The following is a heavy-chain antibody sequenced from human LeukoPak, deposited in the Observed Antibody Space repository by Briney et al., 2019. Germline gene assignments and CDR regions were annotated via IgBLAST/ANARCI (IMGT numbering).Heavy chain of an antibody. J-gene: IGHJ4*02. CDR1: GGTFSSYT. D-gene: IGHD5-18*01. V-gene: IGHV1-69*02. CDR2: IIPILGIA. CDR3: AKGGAMVATIDY. Sequence: SVKVSCKASGGTFSSYTISWVRQAPGQGLEWMGRIIPILGIANYAQKFQGRVTITADKSTSTAYMELSSLRSEDTAVYYCAKGGAMVATIDYWGREPWSPSPQ.